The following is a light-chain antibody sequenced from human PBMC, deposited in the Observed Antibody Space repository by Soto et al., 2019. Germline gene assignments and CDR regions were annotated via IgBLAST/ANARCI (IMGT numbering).Light chain of an antibody. Sequence: DIQMTQSPSTLSASVGDGVTITCRASHNISVWLAWYQQRPGKATKCLIYDASNLETGVSSRFSGSGSGTEVTLTIRSLQPDDFATYYCQQYDSSSPTFGQGTKLEIK. CDR1: HNISVW. J-gene: IGKJ2*01. CDR2: DAS. CDR3: QQYDSSSPT. V-gene: IGKV1-5*01.